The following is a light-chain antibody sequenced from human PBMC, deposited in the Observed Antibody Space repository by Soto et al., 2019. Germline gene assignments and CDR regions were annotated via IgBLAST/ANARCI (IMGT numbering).Light chain of an antibody. J-gene: IGKJ1*01. CDR2: KTS. CDR1: QSISSW. Sequence: DIQLTQSTSTLSASVGDRVTITCRASQSISSWLAWYQQKPGKAPKFLIYKTSNLESGFPSRFSGSGSGTEFTLTFSSLQPDDFATYYCQYYNNYCWTFGQGTKVEIK. CDR3: QYYNNYCWT. V-gene: IGKV1-5*03.